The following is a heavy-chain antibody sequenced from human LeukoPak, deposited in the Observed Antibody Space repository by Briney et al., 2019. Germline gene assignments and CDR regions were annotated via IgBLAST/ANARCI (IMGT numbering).Heavy chain of an antibody. CDR1: GFTFSNYA. J-gene: IGHJ4*02. V-gene: IGHV3-23*01. D-gene: IGHD2-8*01. CDR2: ISGSDGST. Sequence: GGSLRLSCAASGFTFSNYAMNWVRQAPGKGLEWVSAISGSDGSTYYADSVKGRFTISRDNSKNTLYLQMNSLRAEDTAVYYCANHVSEEDYWGQGTLVTVSS. CDR3: ANHVSEEDY.